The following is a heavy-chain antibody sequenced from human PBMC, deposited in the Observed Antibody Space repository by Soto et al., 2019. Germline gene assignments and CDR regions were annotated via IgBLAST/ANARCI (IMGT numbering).Heavy chain of an antibody. D-gene: IGHD3-10*01. CDR1: GFTLSTYS. CDR2: ISSSSSHI. J-gene: IGHJ6*02. Sequence: GGSLRLSCAASGFTLSTYSMNWVRQAPGKGLEWVSSISSSSSHIYYADSVKGRFTISRDNAKNSLSLQMNSLRAEDTAVYYCARSASLWFGELSRGYYYYYGMDVWGQGTTVTVSS. V-gene: IGHV3-21*01. CDR3: ARSASLWFGELSRGYYYYYGMDV.